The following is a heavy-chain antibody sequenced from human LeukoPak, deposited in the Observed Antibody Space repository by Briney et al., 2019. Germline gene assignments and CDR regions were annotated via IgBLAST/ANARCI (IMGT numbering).Heavy chain of an antibody. CDR1: GFTFSDYY. CDR3: AKDREGTIADYFDY. J-gene: IGHJ4*02. V-gene: IGHV3-23*01. Sequence: GGSLRLSCAASGFTFSDYYMSWVRQAPGKGLEWVSSISGSGGSTYYADSVKGRFTISRDNSKNTLYLQMNSLRGEDTAVYYCAKDREGTIADYFDYWGQGTLVTVSS. CDR2: ISGSGGST. D-gene: IGHD1-7*01.